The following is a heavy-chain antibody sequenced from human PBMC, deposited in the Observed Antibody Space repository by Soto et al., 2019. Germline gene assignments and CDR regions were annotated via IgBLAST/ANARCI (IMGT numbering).Heavy chain of an antibody. V-gene: IGHV4-39*01. CDR3: ARLGAFYQAMDS. D-gene: IGHD2-2*01. CDR2: IYYVGST. J-gene: IGHJ1*01. Sequence: SETLSLTCTVSGGSITTSSYFWGWIRQPPGKGLEWIGDIYYVGSTFYNPSLKSRVTISVDTSKSQFSLNLNSVTAADTAVYFCARLGAFYQAMDSWGQGTLVTVSS. CDR1: GGSITTSSYF.